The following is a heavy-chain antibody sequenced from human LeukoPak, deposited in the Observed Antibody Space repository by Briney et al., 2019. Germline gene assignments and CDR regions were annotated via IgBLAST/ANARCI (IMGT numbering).Heavy chain of an antibody. CDR1: GYTFTSYY. J-gene: IGHJ4*02. V-gene: IGHV1-46*01. D-gene: IGHD5-12*01. CDR2: INPSGGST. Sequence: VASVKVSCKASGYTFTSYYTHWVRQAPGQGLEWMGIINPSGGSTSYAQKFQGRVTMTRDTSTSTVYMELSSLRSEDTAVYYCAREMKSTDIVATIDRGFDYWGQGTLVTVSS. CDR3: AREMKSTDIVATIDRGFDY.